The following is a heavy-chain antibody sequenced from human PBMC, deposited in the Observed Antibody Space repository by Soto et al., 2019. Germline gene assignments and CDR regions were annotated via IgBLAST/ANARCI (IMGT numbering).Heavy chain of an antibody. CDR3: ARNDYNGNSVDY. J-gene: IGHJ4*02. D-gene: IGHD4-4*01. Sequence: GESLKISCTTSGYSFTIHLIGCVLQTPGNGLELMGIIYPGDSDTRYSPSFQGQVTISADKSINTAYLQWSCLKASDTAIYYCARNDYNGNSVDYWGQGTLVTVSS. V-gene: IGHV5-51*01. CDR2: IYPGDSDT. CDR1: GYSFTIHL.